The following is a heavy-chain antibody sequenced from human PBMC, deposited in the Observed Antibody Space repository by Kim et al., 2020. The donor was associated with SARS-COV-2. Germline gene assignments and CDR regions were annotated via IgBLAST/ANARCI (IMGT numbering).Heavy chain of an antibody. CDR3: ARSTVYYDSSGYYWGIDY. J-gene: IGHJ4*02. V-gene: IGHV4-39*07. Sequence: KSRVTISVDTSKNQFSLKLSSVTAADTAVYYCARSTVYYDSSGYYWGIDYWGQGTLVTVSS. D-gene: IGHD3-22*01.